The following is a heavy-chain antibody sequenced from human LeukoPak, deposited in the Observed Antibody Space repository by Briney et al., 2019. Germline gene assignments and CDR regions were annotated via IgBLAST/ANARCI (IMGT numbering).Heavy chain of an antibody. J-gene: IGHJ4*02. D-gene: IGHD6-19*01. CDR1: GFTFSRYS. V-gene: IGHV3-48*01. CDR2: ISSSSSTM. CDR3: AADSSGSYYFDY. Sequence: GGSLRLSCAASGFTFSRYSMNWVRQAPGKGLEWVSYISSSSSTMYYADSVKGRVTISRDNAKNSLYLQMNSLGAEDTAVYYCAADSSGSYYFDYWGQGTLVTVSS.